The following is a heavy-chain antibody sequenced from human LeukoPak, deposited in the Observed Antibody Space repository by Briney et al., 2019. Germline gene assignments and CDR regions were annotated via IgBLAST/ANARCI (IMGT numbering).Heavy chain of an antibody. J-gene: IGHJ4*02. Sequence: SETLSLTCTVSGYSISSGYYWGWIRQPPGTGLEWIGSIYHSGSTYYNPSLKSRVTISVDTSKNQFSLRLSSVTAADTAVYYCARAPVTMVRGVIITNYYFDYWGQGTLVTVSS. CDR2: IYHSGST. CDR1: GYSISSGYY. CDR3: ARAPVTMVRGVIITNYYFDY. V-gene: IGHV4-38-2*02. D-gene: IGHD3-10*01.